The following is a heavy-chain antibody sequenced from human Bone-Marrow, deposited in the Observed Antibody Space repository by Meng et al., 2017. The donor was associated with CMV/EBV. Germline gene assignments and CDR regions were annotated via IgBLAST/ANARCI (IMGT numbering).Heavy chain of an antibody. V-gene: IGHV3-7*01. D-gene: IGHD2-21*01. CDR1: GFIFRNYW. CDR2: INQDGGER. CDR3: ARLRIASDSYQNDY. Sequence: GESLKIPCPASGFIFRNYWMTWVRQAPGKGLEWVANINQDGGERYYVDSVKGRFTISRDNSKNSLHLQMNSLTVEDTAVYYCARLRIASDSYQNDYWGQGVLVTVSS. J-gene: IGHJ4*02.